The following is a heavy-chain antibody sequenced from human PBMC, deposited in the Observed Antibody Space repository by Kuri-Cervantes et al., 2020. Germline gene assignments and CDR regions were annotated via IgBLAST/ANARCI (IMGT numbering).Heavy chain of an antibody. CDR1: GFSLSTSGVG. J-gene: IGHJ4*02. V-gene: IGHV2-5*05. CDR2: IYWDDDK. D-gene: IGHD4-23*01. Sequence: SGPTLVKPTQTLTLTCTFSGFSLSTSGVGVGWIRQPPGKALEWLALIYWDDDKRYGPSLKSRLTITKDTSKNQVVLTMTNLDVVDTATYYCAHVGGGNSCYDYWGQGALVTVSS. CDR3: AHVGGGNSCYDY.